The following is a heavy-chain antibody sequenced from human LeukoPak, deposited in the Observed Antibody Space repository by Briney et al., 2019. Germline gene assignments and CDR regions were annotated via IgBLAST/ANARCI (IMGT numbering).Heavy chain of an antibody. CDR3: ARGDGYNYPVDY. J-gene: IGHJ4*02. CDR2: FDPEDGET. D-gene: IGHD5-24*01. V-gene: IGHV1-24*01. Sequence: ASVKVSCKVSGYTLTELSMHWVRQAPGKGLEWMGGFDPEDGETIYAQKFQGRVTMTEDTSTDTAYMELSSLRSEDTAVYYCARGDGYNYPVDYWGQGTLVTVSS. CDR1: GYTLTELS.